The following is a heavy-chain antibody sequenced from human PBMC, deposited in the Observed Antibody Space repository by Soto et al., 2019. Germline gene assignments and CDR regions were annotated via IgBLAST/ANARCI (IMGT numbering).Heavy chain of an antibody. J-gene: IGHJ6*02. V-gene: IGHV1-18*04. CDR2: ISAYNDNT. CDR3: ARDCEGSYGYCDYYYYGMDV. D-gene: IGHD5-18*01. CDR1: GYTFTSYG. Sequence: ASVKVSCKASGYTFTSYGISWVRQAPGQGLEWMGWISAYNDNTNYAQKLQGRVTMTTDTSTSTAYMELRSLRSDDTAVYYCARDCEGSYGYCDYYYYGMDVWGQGTTVTVSS.